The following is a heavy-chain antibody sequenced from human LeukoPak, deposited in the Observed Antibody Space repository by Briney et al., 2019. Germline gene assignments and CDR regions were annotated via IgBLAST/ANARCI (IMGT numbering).Heavy chain of an antibody. CDR3: ARQLYCGGDCYYLYNWFDP. Sequence: GESLKISCKGSGYSFTSYWIGWVRQMPGRGLEWMGIIYPGDSDTRYSPSFQGQVTISADKSISTAYLQWSSLKASDTAMYYCARQLYCGGDCYYLYNWFDPWGQGTLVTVSS. J-gene: IGHJ5*02. CDR2: IYPGDSDT. V-gene: IGHV5-51*01. CDR1: GYSFTSYW. D-gene: IGHD2-21*02.